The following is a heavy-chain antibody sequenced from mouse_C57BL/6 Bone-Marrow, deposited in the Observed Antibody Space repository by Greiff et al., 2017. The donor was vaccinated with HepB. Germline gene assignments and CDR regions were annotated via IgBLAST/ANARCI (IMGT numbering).Heavy chain of an antibody. CDR2: ISNGGGST. CDR3: ARHGTDWFAY. Sequence: EVQGVESGGGLVQPGGSLKLSCAASGFTFSDYYMYWVRQTPEKRLEWVAYISNGGGSTYYPDTVKGRFTISRDNAKNTLYLQMSRLKSEDTAMYDCARHGTDWFAYWGQGTLVTVSA. V-gene: IGHV5-12*01. J-gene: IGHJ3*01. CDR1: GFTFSDYY. D-gene: IGHD4-1*01.